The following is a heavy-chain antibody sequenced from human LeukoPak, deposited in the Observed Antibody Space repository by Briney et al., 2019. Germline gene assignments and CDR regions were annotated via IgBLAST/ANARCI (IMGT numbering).Heavy chain of an antibody. Sequence: ASVKVSCKASGGTFSSYAISWVRQAPGQRLEWMGWINAGNGNTKYSQEFQGRVTITRDTSASTAYMELSSLRSEDMAVYYRARDYGSGWYEFDYWGQGTLVTVSS. CDR2: INAGNGNT. CDR1: GGTFSSYA. CDR3: ARDYGSGWYEFDY. V-gene: IGHV1-3*03. D-gene: IGHD6-19*01. J-gene: IGHJ4*02.